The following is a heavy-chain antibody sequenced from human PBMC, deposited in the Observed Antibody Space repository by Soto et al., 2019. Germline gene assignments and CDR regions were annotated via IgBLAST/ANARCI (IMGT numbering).Heavy chain of an antibody. J-gene: IGHJ4*02. CDR3: AKDRLGGNFDY. Sequence: GGSLRLSCAASGFTFNNYAMNWVRQAPGKGLEWVATISGTGGSTYYADSVKGRYTISRDNSKNTLYLQMNSLRVEDTAVYYCAKDRLGGNFDYWGQGTQVTVSS. V-gene: IGHV3-23*01. CDR1: GFTFNNYA. CDR2: ISGTGGST.